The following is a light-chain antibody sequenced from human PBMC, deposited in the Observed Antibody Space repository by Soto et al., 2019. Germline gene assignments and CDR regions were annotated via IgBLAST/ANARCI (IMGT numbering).Light chain of an antibody. J-gene: IGLJ1*01. V-gene: IGLV2-14*01. CDR2: AVT. CDR3: CSYTGASTYV. CDR1: SGDVGGYNY. Sequence: QSVLTQPASVSGSPGQSVTISCAGTSGDVGGYNYVSWYQQHPGKAPKLMIHAVTNRPSGVSNRFSGSKSGNTASLTIFSLQAEDEADYYCCSYTGASTYVFGTGTKLTVL.